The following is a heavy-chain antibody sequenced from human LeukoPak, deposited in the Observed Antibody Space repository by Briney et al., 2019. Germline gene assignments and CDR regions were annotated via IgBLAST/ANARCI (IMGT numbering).Heavy chain of an antibody. J-gene: IGHJ3*02. V-gene: IGHV4-30-2*01. CDR2: IYHSGST. Sequence: SQTLSLTCTVSGGSISSGGYYWSWIRQPPGKGLEWIGYIYHSGSTYYNPSLKSRVTISVDRSKNQFSLKLSSVTAADTAVYYCARDPGVAARPAHAFDIWGQGTMVTVSS. CDR1: GGSISSGGYY. D-gene: IGHD6-6*01. CDR3: ARDPGVAARPAHAFDI.